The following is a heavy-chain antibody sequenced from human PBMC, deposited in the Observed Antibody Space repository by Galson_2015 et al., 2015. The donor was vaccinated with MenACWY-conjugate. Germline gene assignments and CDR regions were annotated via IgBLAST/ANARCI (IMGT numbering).Heavy chain of an antibody. V-gene: IGHV6-1*01. CDR1: GDSVSSNSAA. CDR3: ATDYGDYDWRFDY. Sequence: CAISGDSVSSNSAAWSWIRQSPSRGLEWLGRTYYRSKSYNDYAESVRSRITINPDIPKNQFSLQLNSVTPEDTAVYYCATDYGDYDWRFDYWGQGILVTVSS. J-gene: IGHJ4*02. D-gene: IGHD4-17*01. CDR2: TYYRSKSYN.